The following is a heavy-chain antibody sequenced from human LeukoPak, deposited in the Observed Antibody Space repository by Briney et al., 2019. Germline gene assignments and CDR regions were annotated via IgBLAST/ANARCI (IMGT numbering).Heavy chain of an antibody. CDR1: GYTLTELS. J-gene: IGHJ4*02. Sequence: ASVKVSCKVSGYTLTELSMHWVRQAPGKGLEWMGGFDPEDGETIYAQKFQGRVTMTEDTSTDTAYMELSSLRSEDTAAYYCATGGYDSSGLYFDYWGQGTLVTVSS. CDR2: FDPEDGET. D-gene: IGHD3-22*01. V-gene: IGHV1-24*01. CDR3: ATGGYDSSGLYFDY.